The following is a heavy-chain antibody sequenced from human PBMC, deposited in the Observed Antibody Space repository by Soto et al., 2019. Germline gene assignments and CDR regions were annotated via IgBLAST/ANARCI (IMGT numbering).Heavy chain of an antibody. CDR3: ARALNGAAGGGY. J-gene: IGHJ4*02. CDR1: GYTFINHG. CDR2: IYPYNGNT. D-gene: IGHD6-13*01. Sequence: QVQLVQSGAEVRKPGASVKVSCKSSGYTFINHGIFWVRQAPGQGLEWMAWIYPYNGNTNYAQKCLGRVTLPTDTSTSTAYMDLRSLTSDDTAIYYCARALNGAAGGGYWGQGTLVTVFS. V-gene: IGHV1-18*01.